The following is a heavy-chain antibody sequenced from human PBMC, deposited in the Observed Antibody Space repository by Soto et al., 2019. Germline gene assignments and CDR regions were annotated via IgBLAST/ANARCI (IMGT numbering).Heavy chain of an antibody. D-gene: IGHD3-10*01. V-gene: IGHV3-30-3*01. CDR1: GFTFSSYA. Sequence: QVQLVESGGGVVQPGRSLRLSCAASGFTFSSYAMHWVRQAPGKGPEWVAVISYDGSNKYYADSVKGRFTISRDNSKNTLYLQMNSLRAEDTAVYYCARDVEEYYGSGSYYTSHSFDYWGQGTLVTVSS. CDR3: ARDVEEYYGSGSYYTSHSFDY. CDR2: ISYDGSNK. J-gene: IGHJ4*02.